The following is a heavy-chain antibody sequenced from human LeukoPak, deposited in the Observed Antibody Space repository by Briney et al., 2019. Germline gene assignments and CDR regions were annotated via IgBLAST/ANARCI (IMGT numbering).Heavy chain of an antibody. CDR1: GYTFTSYA. V-gene: IGHV1-3*01. J-gene: IGHJ6*02. Sequence: GASVKVSCKASGYTFTSYAMHWVRQAPGQRLEWMGWINAGNGNTKYSQKFQGRVTITRDTSASTAHMELSSLRSEDTAVYYCARDGDPWSHYYGMDVWGQGTTVTVSS. CDR2: INAGNGNT. CDR3: ARDGDPWSHYYGMDV. D-gene: IGHD7-27*01.